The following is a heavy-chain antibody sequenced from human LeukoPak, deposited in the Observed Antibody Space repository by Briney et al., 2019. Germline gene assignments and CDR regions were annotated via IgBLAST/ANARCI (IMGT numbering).Heavy chain of an antibody. CDR2: ISGSGGST. V-gene: IGHV3-23*01. Sequence: GGSLRLSCAASGFTFSGYAMSWVRQAPGKGLEWVSAISGSGGSTYYADSVKGRFTISRDNSKNTLYLQMNSLRAEDTAVYYCATRQDFGVVIHFDYWGQGTLVTVSS. J-gene: IGHJ4*02. CDR3: ATRQDFGVVIHFDY. D-gene: IGHD3-3*01. CDR1: GFTFSGYA.